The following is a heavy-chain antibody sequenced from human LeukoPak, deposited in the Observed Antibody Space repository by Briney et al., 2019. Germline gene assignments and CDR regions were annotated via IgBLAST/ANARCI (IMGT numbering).Heavy chain of an antibody. Sequence: ASVKVSCKASGYTLTNYAMNWVRQAPGQGLEWMGWINTHNGATNYAQLFQGRVTMTTDTAVTTAFLDLAGLKSDDAAVYFCARGPIGGLRKGFDIWGQGTLVTVSS. CDR2: INTHNGAT. D-gene: IGHD1-26*01. V-gene: IGHV1-2*02. CDR3: ARGPIGGLRKGFDI. CDR1: GYTLTNYA. J-gene: IGHJ4*02.